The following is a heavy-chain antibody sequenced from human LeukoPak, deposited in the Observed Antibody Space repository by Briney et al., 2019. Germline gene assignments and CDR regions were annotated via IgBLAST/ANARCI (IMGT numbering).Heavy chain of an antibody. CDR3: ARDWYDYVWGSYRYRVTAPGDY. Sequence: PGESLRLSCAASGFTLSDYYMSWIRQAPGKGLGWVSYISSSGAPIYYADSVKGRFTISRDNAKNSLYLQMNSLRAEDTAVYYCARDWYDYVWGSYRYRVTAPGDYWGQGTLVTVSS. D-gene: IGHD3-16*02. V-gene: IGHV3-11*01. CDR1: GFTLSDYY. J-gene: IGHJ4*02. CDR2: ISSSGAPI.